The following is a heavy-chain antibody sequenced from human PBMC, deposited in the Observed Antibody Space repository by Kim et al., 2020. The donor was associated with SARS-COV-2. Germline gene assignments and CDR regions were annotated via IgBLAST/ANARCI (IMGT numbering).Heavy chain of an antibody. CDR2: ISYDGSNK. CDR3: ARDRYDILTGYYCYFDY. D-gene: IGHD3-9*01. CDR1: GFTFSSYG. Sequence: GGSLRLSCAASGFTFSSYGMHWVRQAPGKGLEWVAVISYDGSNKYYADSVKGRFTISRDNSKNTLYLQMNSLRAEDTAVYYCARDRYDILTGYYCYFDYWGQGTLVTVSS. V-gene: IGHV3-33*05. J-gene: IGHJ4*02.